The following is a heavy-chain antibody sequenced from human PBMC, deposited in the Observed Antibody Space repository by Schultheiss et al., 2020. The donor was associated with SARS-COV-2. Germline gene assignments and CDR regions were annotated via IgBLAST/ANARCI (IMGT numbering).Heavy chain of an antibody. V-gene: IGHV4-30-4*01. Sequence: SETLSLTCAVSGYSISSGGYYWNWIRQSPGKGLEWIGYIYYSENTYYNPSLKSRVTISVDTSKNQFSLKLSSVTAADTAMYYCARGSGSTLLRGFDIWGQGTKVTVSS. J-gene: IGHJ3*02. CDR3: ARGSGSTLLRGFDI. D-gene: IGHD3-10*01. CDR2: IYYSENT. CDR1: GYSISSGGYY.